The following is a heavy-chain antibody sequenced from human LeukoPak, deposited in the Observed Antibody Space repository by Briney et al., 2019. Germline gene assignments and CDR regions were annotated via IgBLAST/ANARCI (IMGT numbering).Heavy chain of an antibody. Sequence: PSETLSLTCTVSGGSISSYYWSWIRQPPGKGLEWIGYIYYSGSTSYNPSLKSRVTISVDTSKNQFSLKLSSVTAADTAVYYCARGRYSSGWFDHWGQGTLVTVSS. CDR3: ARGRYSSGWFDH. J-gene: IGHJ5*02. CDR1: GGSISSYY. D-gene: IGHD6-19*01. CDR2: IYYSGST. V-gene: IGHV4-59*01.